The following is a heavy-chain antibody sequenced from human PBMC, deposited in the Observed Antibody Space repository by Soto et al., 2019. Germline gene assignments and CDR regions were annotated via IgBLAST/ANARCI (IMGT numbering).Heavy chain of an antibody. CDR1: GYTFTGYY. V-gene: IGHV1-2*02. J-gene: IGHJ4*02. CDR2: INPNSGGT. D-gene: IGHD6-13*01. CDR3: ARDYSSSWYYFDY. Sequence: ASVKVSCKASGYTFTGYYMHWVRQAPGQGLEWMGWINPNSGGTNYAQKFQGRVTMTRDTSISTAYMELSRLRSDDTAVYYCARDYSSSWYYFDYWGQGTLVTVSS.